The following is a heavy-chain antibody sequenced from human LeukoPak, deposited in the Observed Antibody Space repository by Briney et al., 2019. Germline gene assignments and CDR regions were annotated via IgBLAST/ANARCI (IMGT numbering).Heavy chain of an antibody. J-gene: IGHJ4*02. V-gene: IGHV1-18*01. D-gene: IGHD6-19*01. CDR3: ARLGSSSGWYMGVYYFDY. Sequence: GASVKVSCKASGYTFTSYCISWVRKAPGQGLEWMGWISAYNGNTNYAQKLQGRVTMTTDKSTRTAYMELSSLRYDDTDVYYCARLGSSSGWYMGVYYFDYWGQGTLVTVSS. CDR1: GYTFTSYC. CDR2: ISAYNGNT.